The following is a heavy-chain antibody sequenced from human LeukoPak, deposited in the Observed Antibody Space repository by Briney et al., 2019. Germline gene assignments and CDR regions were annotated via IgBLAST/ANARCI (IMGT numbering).Heavy chain of an antibody. Sequence: SETLSLTCTVSGGSLSSSSYYWGWIRQPPGTGLEWIGCIYYSGSTYCNPSLKSRVTISVDTSKNQFSLKLSSVTAADTAVYYCARDYYYDSSGYYYLDYWGQGTLVTVSS. CDR3: ARDYYYDSSGYYYLDY. J-gene: IGHJ4*02. CDR2: IYYSGST. V-gene: IGHV4-39*02. CDR1: GGSLSSSSYY. D-gene: IGHD3-22*01.